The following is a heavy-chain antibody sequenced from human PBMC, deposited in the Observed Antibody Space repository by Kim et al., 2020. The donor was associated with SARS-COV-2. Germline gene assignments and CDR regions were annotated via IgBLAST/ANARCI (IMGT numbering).Heavy chain of an antibody. D-gene: IGHD2-8*01. Sequence: GGSLRLSCAASGFTFSDYYMSWIRQAPGKGLEWVSYISHSSSYTDYADSVKGRFTISRDNAKNSLYLQMNSLRAEDTAVYYCVRGHNGYFDYWGQGTLVTVSS. V-gene: IGHV3-11*05. J-gene: IGHJ4*02. CDR2: ISHSSSYT. CDR3: VRGHNGYFDY. CDR1: GFTFSDYY.